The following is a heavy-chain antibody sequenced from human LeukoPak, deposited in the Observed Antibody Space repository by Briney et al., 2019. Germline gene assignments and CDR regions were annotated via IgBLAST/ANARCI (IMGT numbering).Heavy chain of an antibody. CDR3: AKGVTMIFGFDY. J-gene: IGHJ4*02. Sequence: GGSLRLSCAASGFTFSSYAMSWVGQAPGKGVEGVSAISGSGCSTYYADSVKGRFTISRHNSKNTLYLQMNSLRAEDTAVYYCAKGVTMIFGFDYWGQGTLVTVSS. CDR1: GFTFSSYA. CDR2: ISGSGCST. D-gene: IGHD3-22*01. V-gene: IGHV3-23*01.